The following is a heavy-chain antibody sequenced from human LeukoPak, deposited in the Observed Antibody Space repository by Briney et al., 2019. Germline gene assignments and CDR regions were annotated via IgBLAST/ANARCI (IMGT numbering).Heavy chain of an antibody. D-gene: IGHD6-19*01. V-gene: IGHV3-23*01. J-gene: IGHJ4*02. Sequence: GGSLRLSCAASGFTFSIYAMTWVRQAPGKGLEWVSGINGISGETYYADSVKGRFTISRDNSRNTLYLQMSSLRPDDTAVYYCAKGGAQQAVYYFDYWGQGTLVTVSS. CDR1: GFTFSIYA. CDR3: AKGGAQQAVYYFDY. CDR2: INGISGET.